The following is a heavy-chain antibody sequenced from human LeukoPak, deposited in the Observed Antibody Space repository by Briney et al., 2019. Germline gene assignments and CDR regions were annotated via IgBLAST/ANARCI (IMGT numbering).Heavy chain of an antibody. CDR1: GGSFSGYY. Sequence: SETLSLTCAVYGGSFSGYYWSWIRQPPGKGLEWIGEINHSGSTNYNPSLKSRVTISVDTSKNQFSLKLSSVTAADTAVYYCARDAIVVVPAAYNWFDPWGQGTLVTVSS. J-gene: IGHJ5*02. D-gene: IGHD2-2*01. CDR2: INHSGST. V-gene: IGHV4-34*01. CDR3: ARDAIVVVPAAYNWFDP.